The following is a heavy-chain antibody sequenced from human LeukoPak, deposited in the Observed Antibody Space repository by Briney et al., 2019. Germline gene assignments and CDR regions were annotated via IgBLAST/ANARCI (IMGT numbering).Heavy chain of an antibody. J-gene: IGHJ6*03. V-gene: IGHV1-69*06. D-gene: IGHD1-26*01. Sequence: ASVKVSCKASGGTFSSYAISWVRQAPGQGLEWMGGIIPIFGTANYAQKFQGRVTITADKSTSTVYMELSSLRSEDTAVYYCARAGSGSYYYYYYMDVWGKGTTVTVSS. CDR1: GGTFSSYA. CDR2: IIPIFGTA. CDR3: ARAGSGSYYYYYYMDV.